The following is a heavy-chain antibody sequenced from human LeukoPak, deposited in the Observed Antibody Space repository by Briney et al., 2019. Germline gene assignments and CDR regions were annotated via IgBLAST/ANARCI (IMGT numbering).Heavy chain of an antibody. CDR3: ARRIESLYYFDY. CDR1: GGSISSYY. V-gene: IGHV4-59*01. CDR2: IYSSGST. Sequence: SETLSLTCTVSGGSISSYYWSWIRQPPGKGLEWIGYIYSSGSTNYNPSLKSRVTISLDTSNSQFSLKLSSVTAADTAVYYCARRIESLYYFDYWGQGTLVTVSS. J-gene: IGHJ4*02. D-gene: IGHD2-8*01.